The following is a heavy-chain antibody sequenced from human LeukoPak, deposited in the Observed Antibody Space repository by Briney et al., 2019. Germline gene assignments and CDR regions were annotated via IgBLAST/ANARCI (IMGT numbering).Heavy chain of an antibody. CDR3: VKDPRDTYGTNWFVS. J-gene: IGHJ5*01. CDR2: ISGTGGAT. Sequence: GGSLRLSCVASGFSFGNYAMSWVRQAPGKGLQWVSQISGTGGATWYAGFARDRFTISRDNSKRTLYLQMSGLRVEDTAMYYCVKDPRDTYGTNWFVSWGQGTLLIVSS. CDR1: GFSFGNYA. V-gene: IGHV3-23*01. D-gene: IGHD2-21*01.